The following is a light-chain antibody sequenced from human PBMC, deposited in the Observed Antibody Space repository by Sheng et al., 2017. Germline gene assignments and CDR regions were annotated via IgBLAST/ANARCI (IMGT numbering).Light chain of an antibody. V-gene: IGKV3-11*01. CDR1: QNVSSH. J-gene: IGKJ4*01. CDR3: QQRLNWPLS. Sequence: ESVLTQSPVTLSLSPGERATLSCRASQNVSSHLAWYQQKVGQAPRLLIYDASKRATGIPARFSGSGSGTDFTLTISSLEPEDFAVYYCQQRLNWPLSFGGGTKVEIK. CDR2: DAS.